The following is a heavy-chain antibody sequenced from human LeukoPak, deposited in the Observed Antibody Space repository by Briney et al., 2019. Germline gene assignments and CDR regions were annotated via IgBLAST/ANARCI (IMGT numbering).Heavy chain of an antibody. CDR1: GFTFSSYA. Sequence: PPGGSLRLSCAASGFTFSSYAMSWVRQAPGEGLEWVSAISGSGGSTYYADSVKGRFTISRDNSKNTLYLQMNSLRAEDTAVYYCAKGRVGGTYYFDYWGQGTLVTVSS. CDR2: ISGSGGST. CDR3: AKGRVGGTYYFDY. V-gene: IGHV3-23*01. D-gene: IGHD2-15*01. J-gene: IGHJ4*02.